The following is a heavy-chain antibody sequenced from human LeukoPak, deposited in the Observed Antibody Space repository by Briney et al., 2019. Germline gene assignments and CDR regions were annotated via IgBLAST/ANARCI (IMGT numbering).Heavy chain of an antibody. CDR1: GFTFSSYA. CDR3: PKCRSIVATSYFDL. Sequence: PGGSLRLSXAASGFTFSSYAMSWVRQAPGKGLEWVSAISGSGGSTYYADSVKGRFTISRDNSKNTLYLQMNSLRAEDTDVYYCPKCRSIVATSYFDLWAVAPWSLSPQ. CDR2: ISGSGGST. J-gene: IGHJ2*01. D-gene: IGHD5-12*01. V-gene: IGHV3-23*01.